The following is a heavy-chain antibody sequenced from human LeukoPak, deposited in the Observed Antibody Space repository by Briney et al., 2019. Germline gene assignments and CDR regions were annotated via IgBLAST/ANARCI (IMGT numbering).Heavy chain of an antibody. D-gene: IGHD3-22*01. Sequence: SQTLSLTCSVSGGSIDSGIYSWSWLRQPPGKGGEWIGYIFDTGSTSYNPSLKSRVTISVDRSKNQFSLKLSSVTAADTAMYYCVRDGDYYDSGGYGNIWGQGTLVTVSS. CDR2: IFDTGST. CDR1: GGSIDSGIYS. V-gene: IGHV4-30-2*01. J-gene: IGHJ4*02. CDR3: VRDGDYYDSGGYGNI.